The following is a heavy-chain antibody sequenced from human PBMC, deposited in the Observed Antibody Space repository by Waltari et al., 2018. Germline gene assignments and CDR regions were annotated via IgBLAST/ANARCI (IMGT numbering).Heavy chain of an antibody. V-gene: IGHV4-38-2*01. CDR3: ARTATPLLYQLLPNWFDP. J-gene: IGHJ5*02. D-gene: IGHD2-2*01. CDR1: GHSISSGYY. CDR2: IYHSGST. Sequence: QVQLQESGPGLVKPSETLSLTCAVSGHSISSGYYWGWIRQPPGKGLEWIGSIYHSGSTYYNPSLKSRVTISVDTSKNQFSLKLSSVTAADTAVYYCARTATPLLYQLLPNWFDPWGQGTLVTVSS.